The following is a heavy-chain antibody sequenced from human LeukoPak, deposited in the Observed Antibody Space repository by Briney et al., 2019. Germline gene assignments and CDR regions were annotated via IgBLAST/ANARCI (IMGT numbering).Heavy chain of an antibody. CDR3: ARSGIAAAGSLDY. CDR2: IYYSGST. V-gene: IGHV4-59*01. J-gene: IGHJ4*02. Sequence: SETLSLTCTVSGGSISSYYWSWIRQPPGKGLEGIGYIYYSGSTNYNPSLKSRVTISVDTSKNQFSLKLSSVTAADTAVYYCARSGIAAAGSLDYWGQGTLVTVSS. CDR1: GGSISSYY. D-gene: IGHD6-13*01.